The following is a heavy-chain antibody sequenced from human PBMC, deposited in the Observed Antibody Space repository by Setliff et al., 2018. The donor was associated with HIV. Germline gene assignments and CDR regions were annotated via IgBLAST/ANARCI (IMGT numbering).Heavy chain of an antibody. CDR3: ATWGGSPDGYFYYYMDV. V-gene: IGHV1-69*05. CDR1: GGTFTRNC. J-gene: IGHJ6*03. D-gene: IGHD1-26*01. Sequence: SVKVSCKVSGGTFTRNCISWVRQAPGQGLEWMGGILPFFDTANYAQKFQGRVTMTRDKSISTAYMELSRLRSDDTAVYYCATWGGSPDGYFYYYMDVWGKGTTVTVSS. CDR2: ILPFFDTA.